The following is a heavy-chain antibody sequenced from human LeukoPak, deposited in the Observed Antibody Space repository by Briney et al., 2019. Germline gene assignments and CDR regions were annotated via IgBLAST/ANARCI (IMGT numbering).Heavy chain of an antibody. D-gene: IGHD6-19*01. CDR1: GFTFSSYG. Sequence: PGGTLRLSCAASGFTFSSYGMNWVRQAPGKGLEWVSYISSSGSTIYYADSVKGRFTISRDNAKNSLYLQMNSLRAEDTAVYYCARFIAVAGTYYYYMDVWGKGTTVTISS. CDR2: ISSSGSTI. J-gene: IGHJ6*03. V-gene: IGHV3-48*04. CDR3: ARFIAVAGTYYYYMDV.